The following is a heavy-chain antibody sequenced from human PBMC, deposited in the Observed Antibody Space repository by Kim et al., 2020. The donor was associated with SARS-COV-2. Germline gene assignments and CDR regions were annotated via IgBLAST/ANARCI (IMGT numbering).Heavy chain of an antibody. CDR3: ATTDYVEVLFY. CDR1: GFTFSSYW. CDR2: INSDGSST. V-gene: IGHV3-74*01. Sequence: GGSLRLSCAASGFTFSSYWMHWVRQAPGKGLVWVSRINSDGSSTSYADSVKGRFTISRDNAKNTLYLQMNSLRAEDTAVYYCATTDYVEVLFYWGQGTLVTVSS. D-gene: IGHD3-16*01. J-gene: IGHJ4*02.